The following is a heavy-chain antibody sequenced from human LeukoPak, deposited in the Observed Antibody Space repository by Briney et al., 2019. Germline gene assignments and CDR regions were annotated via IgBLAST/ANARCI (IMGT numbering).Heavy chain of an antibody. CDR2: ISSKAYGGTT. CDR1: GFTFGDYA. J-gene: IGHJ4*02. V-gene: IGHV3-49*04. D-gene: IGHD5-12*01. CDR3: TRIIVATKDY. Sequence: TGGSLRLSCTGSGFTFGDYAMNWVRQAPGKGLEWVGVISSKAYGGTTEYAASVKGRFTISRDDSKSIADLQMHSLKTEDTAVYYCTRIIVATKDYWGQGTLVTVSS.